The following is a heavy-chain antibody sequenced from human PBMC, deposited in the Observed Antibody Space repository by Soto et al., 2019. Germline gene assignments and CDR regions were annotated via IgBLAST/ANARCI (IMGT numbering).Heavy chain of an antibody. V-gene: IGHV4-31*03. J-gene: IGHJ4*02. Sequence: SETLSLTCTVSGGSISNKYYCNWIRQNPEKGLEWIGYNDYTGNTFYTAALRSRVTISLDTSKNQYSLKLTSVTAADTAVYFCARLEGLATISYYFDFWGPGALVTVSS. CDR2: NDYTGNT. CDR3: ARLEGLATISYYFDF. CDR1: GGSISNKYY. D-gene: IGHD3-9*01.